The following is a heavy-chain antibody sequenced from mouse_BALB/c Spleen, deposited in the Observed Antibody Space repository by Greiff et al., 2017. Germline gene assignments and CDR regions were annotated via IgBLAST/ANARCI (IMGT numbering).Heavy chain of an antibody. D-gene: IGHD2-3*01. CDR3: ARWGLLQDYAMDY. Sequence: VQLQQPGAELVKPGASVKLSCKASGYTFTSYRMHWVKQRPGQGLEWIGEINPSNGRTNYNEKFKSKATLTVDKSSSTAYMQLSSLTSEDSAVYYCARWGLLQDYAMDYWGQGTSVTVSS. J-gene: IGHJ4*01. V-gene: IGHV1S81*02. CDR1: GYTFTSYR. CDR2: INPSNGRT.